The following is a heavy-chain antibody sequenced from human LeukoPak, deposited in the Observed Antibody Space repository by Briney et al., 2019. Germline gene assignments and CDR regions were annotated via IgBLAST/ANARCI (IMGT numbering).Heavy chain of an antibody. J-gene: IGHJ2*01. Sequence: GGSLRLSCAPSGFMFNDYALHWVRQAPGKGLEWVSSISWNSGNMYYVDSVKGRFTISRDNARNSLSLQMNSLKPEDTALYYCAKGPGLGAGKRYLDLWGRGTLVIVSS. CDR1: GFMFNDYA. CDR2: ISWNSGNM. D-gene: IGHD6-13*01. CDR3: AKGPGLGAGKRYLDL. V-gene: IGHV3-9*01.